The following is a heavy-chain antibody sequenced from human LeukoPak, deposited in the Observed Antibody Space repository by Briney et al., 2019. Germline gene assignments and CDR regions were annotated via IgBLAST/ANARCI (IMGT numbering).Heavy chain of an antibody. V-gene: IGHV1-18*04. J-gene: IGHJ6*04. Sequence: PGASVKVSCKASGYTFTSYGISWVRQAPGQGLEWMGWISAYNGNTNYAQKLQGRVTMTTDTSTSTAYMELRSLRSDDTAVYYCAREVSLWSPDYGMDVWGKGTTVTVSS. CDR3: AREVSLWSPDYGMDV. D-gene: IGHD3-10*01. CDR1: GYTFTSYG. CDR2: ISAYNGNT.